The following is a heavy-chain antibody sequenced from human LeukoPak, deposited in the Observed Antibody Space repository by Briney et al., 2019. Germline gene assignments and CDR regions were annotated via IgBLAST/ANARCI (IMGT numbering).Heavy chain of an antibody. CDR1: GFTFTNFA. V-gene: IGHV3-23*01. CDR3: ARDALYCSSTSCHLLYYYYGMDV. CDR2: ISESGDDT. Sequence: GGSLRLSCAASGFTFTNFAMNWVRQAPGKGLEWVSSISESGDDTAYADSVKGRFTISRDNSKNTLYLQMNSLRAEDTAVYYCARDALYCSSTSCHLLYYYYGMDVWGQGTTVTVSS. J-gene: IGHJ6*02. D-gene: IGHD2-2*01.